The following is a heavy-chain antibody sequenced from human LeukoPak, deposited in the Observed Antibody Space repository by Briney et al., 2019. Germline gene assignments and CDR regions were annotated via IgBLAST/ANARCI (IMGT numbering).Heavy chain of an antibody. Sequence: GGSLRLSCAASGFTFSSYAMSWVRQAPGKGLDWVSAISYSGGSTYYVDSVKGRFTISRDNSKNTAYLQMNSLQTEDTAVYYCTRLEGGFDYWGQGTLVTVSS. V-gene: IGHV3-23*01. CDR2: ISYSGGST. D-gene: IGHD1-1*01. J-gene: IGHJ4*02. CDR3: TRLEGGFDY. CDR1: GFTFSSYA.